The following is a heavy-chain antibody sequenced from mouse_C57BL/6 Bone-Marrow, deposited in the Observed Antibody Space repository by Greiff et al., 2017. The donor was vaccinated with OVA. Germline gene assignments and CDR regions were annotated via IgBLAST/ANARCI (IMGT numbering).Heavy chain of an antibody. CDR2: IYPRSGYT. J-gene: IGHJ4*01. D-gene: IGHD1-1*01. CDR3: ASIYYYGTSRWRDYAMDY. Sequence: VQLQQSGAELARPGASVKLSCKASGYTFTSYGISWVKQRTGQGLEWIGEIYPRSGYTYYNEKFKGKATLTADKSSSTAYMEIRSLTSEDSAVYVCASIYYYGTSRWRDYAMDYWGQGTSVTVAS. CDR1: GYTFTSYG. V-gene: IGHV1-81*01.